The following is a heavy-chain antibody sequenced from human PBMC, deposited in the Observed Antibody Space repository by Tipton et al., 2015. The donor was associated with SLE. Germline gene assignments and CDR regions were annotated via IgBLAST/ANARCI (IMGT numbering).Heavy chain of an antibody. CDR2: ISWNSGSI. J-gene: IGHJ4*02. Sequence: SLRLSCAASGFTFDDYAMHWVRQAPGKGLEWVSGISWNSGSIGYADSVKGRFTISRDNAKNSLYLQINRLRAEDTALYYCASPTSWGQGTLVTVSS. CDR3: ASPTS. V-gene: IGHV3-9*01. CDR1: GFTFDDYA.